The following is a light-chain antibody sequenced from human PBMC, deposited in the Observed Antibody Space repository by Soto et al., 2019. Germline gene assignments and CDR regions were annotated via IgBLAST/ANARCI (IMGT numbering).Light chain of an antibody. CDR3: QQYGSSPLT. J-gene: IGKJ4*01. CDR2: GAS. V-gene: IGKV3-20*01. Sequence: EIVLTRSPGTLSLSPGERATLSCRAGQSVSSSYLAWYQQKPGQAPRLLIYGASSRATGIPDRFSGSGSGTDFTLTISRLEPEDFAVYYCQQYGSSPLTFGGGTKVDIK. CDR1: QSVSSSY.